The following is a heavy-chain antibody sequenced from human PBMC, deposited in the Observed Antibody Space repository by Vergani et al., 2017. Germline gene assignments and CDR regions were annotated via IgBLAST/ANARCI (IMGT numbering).Heavy chain of an antibody. Sequence: QVQLVQSGAEVKKPGASVKVSCKASGYTFTSYAMNWVRQAPGQGLEWMGWINTNTGNPTYAQGFTGRFVFSLDTSVSTAYLQISSLKAEDTAVYYCARDGVVGIWFGAPVHGWFDPWGQGTLVTVSS. D-gene: IGHD3-10*01. V-gene: IGHV7-4-1*02. CDR1: GYTFTSYA. CDR2: INTNTGNP. CDR3: ARDGVVGIWFGAPVHGWFDP. J-gene: IGHJ5*02.